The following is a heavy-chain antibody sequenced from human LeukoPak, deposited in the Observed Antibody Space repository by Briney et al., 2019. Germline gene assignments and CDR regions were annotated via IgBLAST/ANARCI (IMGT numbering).Heavy chain of an antibody. V-gene: IGHV4-39*01. CDR1: GGAISSSRYY. CDR3: ARHGGRWNYYYYMDV. CDR2: IYYSGST. D-gene: IGHD1-26*01. J-gene: IGHJ6*03. Sequence: SETLSLTCTVSGGAISSSRYYGGWIRQPPGKGLEWIGSIYYSGSTYYNPSLKSRVTISVDTSKNQFSLKLSSVTAADTAVYYCARHGGRWNYYYYMDVWGKGTTVTVSS.